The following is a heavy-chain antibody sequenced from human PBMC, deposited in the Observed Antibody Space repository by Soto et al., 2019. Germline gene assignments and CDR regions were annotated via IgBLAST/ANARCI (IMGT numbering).Heavy chain of an antibody. CDR1: GFTFSSYW. Sequence: GVSLRLSCAASGFTFSSYWMHWVRQAPGKGLVWVSRINSDGSSTNYADSVKGRFTISRDNAKNTLYLQMNSLRAEDTAVYYCARVGVDTAMVDGGYYYYVMDVWGQGTTVTVSS. CDR3: ARVGVDTAMVDGGYYYYVMDV. V-gene: IGHV3-74*01. D-gene: IGHD5-18*01. J-gene: IGHJ6*02. CDR2: INSDGSST.